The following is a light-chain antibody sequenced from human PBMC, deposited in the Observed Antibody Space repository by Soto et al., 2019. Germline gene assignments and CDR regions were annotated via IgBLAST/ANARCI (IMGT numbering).Light chain of an antibody. CDR3: QSYDSSLSGWGV. J-gene: IGLJ2*01. Sequence: QSVLTQPPSVSGAPGQRVTISCTGSSSNIGAGYDVHWYQQLPGTAPKLLIYGNSNRPSGVPDRFSGSKSGTSASLAITGLQAEVEADYYCQSYDSSLSGWGVFGGGTKLTVL. CDR1: SSNIGAGYD. CDR2: GNS. V-gene: IGLV1-40*01.